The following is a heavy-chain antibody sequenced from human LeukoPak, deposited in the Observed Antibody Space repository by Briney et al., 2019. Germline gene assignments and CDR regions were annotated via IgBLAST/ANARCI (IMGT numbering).Heavy chain of an antibody. Sequence: ASVKVSCKASGYTFTCYYMHWVRQAPGQGLEWMGWINPNSGGTNYAQKFQGRVTMTRDTSISTAYMELSRLRSDDTTVYYCARGALRYDSSGYYVHWGQGTLVTVSS. CDR3: ARGALRYDSSGYYVH. J-gene: IGHJ4*02. V-gene: IGHV1-2*02. CDR1: GYTFTCYY. D-gene: IGHD3-22*01. CDR2: INPNSGGT.